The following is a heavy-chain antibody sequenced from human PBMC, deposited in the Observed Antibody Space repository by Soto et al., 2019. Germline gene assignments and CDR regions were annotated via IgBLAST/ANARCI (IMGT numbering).Heavy chain of an antibody. J-gene: IGHJ4*02. CDR2: IYYSGTT. D-gene: IGHD2-2*01. CDR1: GGSINNYY. Sequence: SETLSLTCTVSGGSINNYYWSWIRQPPGEGLEWIGYIYYSGTTTYNPSLTSRVTISVDTSKNQFSLKLRSVTAADTAIYYCARHYCINTFCSPSTFDYWGQGTLVTVSS. V-gene: IGHV4-59*08. CDR3: ARHYCINTFCSPSTFDY.